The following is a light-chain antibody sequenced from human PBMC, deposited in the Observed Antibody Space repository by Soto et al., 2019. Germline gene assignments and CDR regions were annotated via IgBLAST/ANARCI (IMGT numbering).Light chain of an antibody. V-gene: IGLV2-14*01. CDR2: DVS. CDR1: SSDIGGYNY. J-gene: IGLJ1*01. CDR3: TSYTSNSTLV. Sequence: QSALTQPASVSGSPGQSITISCTGTSSDIGGYNYVSWYQQHPGKAPKLMIYDVSNRPSGVSNRFSGSKSGNTASLTISGLQAEDEADFYCTSYTSNSTLVFGTGTTVTVL.